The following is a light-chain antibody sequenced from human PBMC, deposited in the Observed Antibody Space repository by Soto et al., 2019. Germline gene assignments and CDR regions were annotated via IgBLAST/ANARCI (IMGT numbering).Light chain of an antibody. J-gene: IGLJ1*01. CDR1: SSDVGGYNF. Sequence: QSVLTQPASVSGSPGQSITISCTGTSSDVGGYNFVSWYQHHPGKAPKLMIYDVNNRPSGVSNRFSGSKSVNTASLTISGLQTEDEAGYYCSSYTTGSTLVFGTGTKVTVL. CDR3: SSYTTGSTLV. V-gene: IGLV2-14*03. CDR2: DVN.